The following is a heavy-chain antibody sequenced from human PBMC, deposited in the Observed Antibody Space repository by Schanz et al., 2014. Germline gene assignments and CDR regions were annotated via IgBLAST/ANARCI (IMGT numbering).Heavy chain of an antibody. Sequence: QVQLQESGPGLVKPSQTLSLTCSVSGGSISSGGYFWTWIRQHPGKGMEWIGHIDYRGNPYYNESLTSRMTISLPASENQFSLQLSSLTAADTAVYYCARVRPGFAIDPWGQGTLVTVSS. J-gene: IGHJ5*02. CDR1: GGSISSGGYF. V-gene: IGHV4-31*03. CDR3: ARVRPGFAIDP. D-gene: IGHD3-3*01. CDR2: IDYRGNP.